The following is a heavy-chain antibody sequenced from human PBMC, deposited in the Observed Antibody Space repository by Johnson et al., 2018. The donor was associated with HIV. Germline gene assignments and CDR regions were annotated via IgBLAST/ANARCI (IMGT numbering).Heavy chain of an antibody. CDR1: GFTFSSYG. D-gene: IGHD2-2*01. V-gene: IGHV3-33*01. Sequence: VQLVESGGGVVQPGRSLRLSCAASGFTFSSYGMHWVRQAPGTGLEWVAVIWYDGSNKYYADSVQGRFTVSSDNSKNTLYLQMTSLGAEDTAVYYCARGRSSTRPSDLGSGAFDIWGQGTMVTVSS. CDR3: ARGRSSTRPSDLGSGAFDI. J-gene: IGHJ3*02. CDR2: IWYDGSNK.